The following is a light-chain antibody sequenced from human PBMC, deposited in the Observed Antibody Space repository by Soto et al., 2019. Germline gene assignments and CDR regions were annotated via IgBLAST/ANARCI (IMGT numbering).Light chain of an antibody. Sequence: IVLTQSPATLSLSPRERATLSCRASQSVSSYLAWYQQKPGQAPRLLIYDASNRATGIPARFSGSGSGTDFTLTISSLEPEDFAVYYCQQRSNWPTFGGGTKVDIK. V-gene: IGKV3-11*01. CDR1: QSVSSY. CDR3: QQRSNWPT. J-gene: IGKJ4*01. CDR2: DAS.